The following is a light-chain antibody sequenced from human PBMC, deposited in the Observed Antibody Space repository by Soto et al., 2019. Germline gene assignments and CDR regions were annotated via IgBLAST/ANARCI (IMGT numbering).Light chain of an antibody. CDR2: DAS. J-gene: IGKJ4*01. Sequence: EIVLTQSPATLSLSPGERATLSFSASQSVSSYLAWYQQKPGQAPRLLIYDASNRATGIPARFSGSGSGTDFTLTISSLEPEDFAVYYCQQRSNWPPALTFGGGTKVDI. CDR1: QSVSSY. CDR3: QQRSNWPPALT. V-gene: IGKV3-11*01.